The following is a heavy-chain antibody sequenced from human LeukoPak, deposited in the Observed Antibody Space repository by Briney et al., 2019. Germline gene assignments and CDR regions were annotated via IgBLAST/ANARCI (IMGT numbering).Heavy chain of an antibody. CDR1: GGTSSTYA. V-gene: IGHV1-69*13. CDR2: IIPIFGTT. D-gene: IGHD1-26*01. CDR3: SRGLIIVHLAY. J-gene: IGHJ4*02. Sequence: GASVKVSCKASGGTSSTYAVTWVRQAPGQGLEWMGVIIPIFGTTYYAQKFQGRVTITADESTTTAYMELRRLTSDDTAVYYCSRGLIIVHLAYWGQGTLVTVSS.